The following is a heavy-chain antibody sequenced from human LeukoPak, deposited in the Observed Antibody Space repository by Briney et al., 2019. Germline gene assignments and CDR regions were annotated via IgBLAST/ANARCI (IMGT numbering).Heavy chain of an antibody. V-gene: IGHV4/OR15-8*02. CDR2: THRSGDT. CDR1: GVSISSDNW. J-gene: IGHJ4*02. Sequence: SETLSFTCAVYGVSISSDNWWTWVRQPPGKGLEWIGETHRSGDTKYNPSLNGRVTISMDNSKNQLSLNLISVTAADTAIYFCATRHHSRTYMVPLDSWGQGTLVTVSS. CDR3: ATRHHSRTYMVPLDS. D-gene: IGHD3-10*01.